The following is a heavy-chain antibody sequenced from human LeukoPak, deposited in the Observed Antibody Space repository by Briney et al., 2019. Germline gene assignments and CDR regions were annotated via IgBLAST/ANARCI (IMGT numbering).Heavy chain of an antibody. Sequence: SETLSLTCTVSGGSISSGDYYWSWIRQPPGKGLEWIGYIYYSGSTNYNPSLKSRVTISVDTSKNQFSLKLSSVTAADTAVYYCAREATIAGVAGEGLDYWGQGTLVTVSS. CDR2: IYYSGST. J-gene: IGHJ4*02. V-gene: IGHV4-61*08. CDR3: AREATIAGVAGEGLDY. D-gene: IGHD6-13*01. CDR1: GGSISSGDYY.